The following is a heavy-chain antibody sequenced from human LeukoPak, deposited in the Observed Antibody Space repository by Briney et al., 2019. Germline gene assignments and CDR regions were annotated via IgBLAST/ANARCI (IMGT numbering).Heavy chain of an antibody. CDR1: GVSIRNCY. Sequence: SETLSLPCTVSGVSIRNCYGRWIRQPPGRGLEGLGYLYYSGGNNYNPPLKSRVSISVDTSKNQCSLNLSSVTAADTAVYYCARLGEQQLALDYWGQGTLVTVSS. V-gene: IGHV4-59*01. CDR3: ARLGEQQLALDY. D-gene: IGHD6-13*01. CDR2: LYYSGGN. J-gene: IGHJ4*02.